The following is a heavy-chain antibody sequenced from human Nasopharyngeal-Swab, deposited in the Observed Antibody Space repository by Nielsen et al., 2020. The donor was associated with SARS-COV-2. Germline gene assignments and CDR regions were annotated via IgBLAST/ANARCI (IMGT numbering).Heavy chain of an antibody. V-gene: IGHV4-59*01. CDR2: IYYSGST. D-gene: IGHD4-11*01. Sequence: SETLSLTCTVSGGSISSYYWSWIRQPPGKGLEWIGYIYYSGSTNYNPSLKSRVTMSVDTSKNQFSLKLSSVTAADTAVYYCAREPYSNYAGGFDYWGQGTLVTVSS. J-gene: IGHJ4*02. CDR1: GGSISSYY. CDR3: AREPYSNYAGGFDY.